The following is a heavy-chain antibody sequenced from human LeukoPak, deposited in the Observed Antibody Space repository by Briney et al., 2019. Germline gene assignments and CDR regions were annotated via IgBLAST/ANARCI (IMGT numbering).Heavy chain of an antibody. V-gene: IGHV3-23*01. D-gene: IGHD3-22*01. CDR3: AKDRGSSGYYYVLGY. CDR1: GFTFSGYA. J-gene: IGHJ4*02. CDR2: ISGSGGST. Sequence: GGSLRLSCAASGFTFSGYAMSWVRQAPGKGLEWVSAISGSGGSTYYADSVKGRFTISRDNSKNTLYLQMNSLRAEDTAVYYCAKDRGSSGYYYVLGYWGQGTLVTVSS.